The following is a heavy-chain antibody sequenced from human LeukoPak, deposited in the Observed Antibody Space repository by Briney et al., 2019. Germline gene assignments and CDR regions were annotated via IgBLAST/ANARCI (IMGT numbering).Heavy chain of an antibody. V-gene: IGHV4-38-2*01. CDR1: GFSVSSGFY. D-gene: IGHD3-9*01. J-gene: IGHJ4*02. CDR2: IYHSGNT. CDR3: ARVARYADYLSSSGGLWEYNFDY. Sequence: SETLSLTCAVSGFSVSSGFYWAWIRQSPGKGLEWIANIYHSGNTYSNPSLKSRLTISVDTSMNNFSLRLTSVTAADTAVYYCARVARYADYLSSSGGLWEYNFDYWGQGTLVTVSS.